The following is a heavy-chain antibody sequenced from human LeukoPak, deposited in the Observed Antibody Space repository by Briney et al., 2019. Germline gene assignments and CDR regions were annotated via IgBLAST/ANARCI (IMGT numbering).Heavy chain of an antibody. D-gene: IGHD6-19*01. V-gene: IGHV3-74*01. J-gene: IGHJ3*02. CDR1: GFTFSNYW. CDR3: ARESSDWFSDAFDI. CDR2: INSDGNRT. Sequence: GGSLRLSSAASGFTFSNYWMHWVRQAPGKGLVWVSRINSDGNRTNYADFVKGRFTISRDNAKNTLYVQINSLRAEDTAVYYCARESSDWFSDAFDIWGQGTVVTVSS.